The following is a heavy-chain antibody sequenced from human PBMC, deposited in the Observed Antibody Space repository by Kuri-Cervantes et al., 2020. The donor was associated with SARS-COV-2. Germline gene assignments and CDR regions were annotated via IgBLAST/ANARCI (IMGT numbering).Heavy chain of an antibody. CDR1: GSTFSRLG. V-gene: IGHV3-33*07. CDR3: ARVRQGDIVVVPAAIFSYYYYGMDV. CDR2: IWYDGSNN. Sequence: GGSLSPARAAAGSTFSRLGMDWVRQAPGKGLEWEAVIWYDGSNNYYADSVKGRFTISRDNSKNTLYLQMNSLRAKDTSVYYCARVRQGDIVVVPAAIFSYYYYGMDVWGQGTTVTVSS. J-gene: IGHJ6*02. D-gene: IGHD2-2*01.